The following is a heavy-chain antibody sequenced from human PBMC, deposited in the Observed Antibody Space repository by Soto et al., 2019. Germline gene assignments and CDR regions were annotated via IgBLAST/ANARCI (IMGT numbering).Heavy chain of an antibody. CDR1: GDSISSGDYY. D-gene: IGHD6-13*01. V-gene: IGHV4-30-4*01. J-gene: IGHJ5*02. CDR3: ARERPDGSRLDP. Sequence: SETLSLTCTVSGDSISSGDYYWSWIRQPPGKGLEWIGYIYYSGSTYYNPSLKSRVTISVDTSKNQFSLKLSSVTAADTAVYYCARERPDGSRLDPWGQGTLVTVSS. CDR2: IYYSGST.